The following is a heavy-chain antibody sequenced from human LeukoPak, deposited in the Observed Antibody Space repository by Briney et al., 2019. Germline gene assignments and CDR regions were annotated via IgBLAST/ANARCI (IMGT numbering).Heavy chain of an antibody. CDR3: TTFYY. V-gene: IGHV3-15*01. CDR2: IKSKTDGGTT. CDR1: GFTFSSYE. Sequence: GGSLRLSCAASGFTFSSYEMNWVRQAPGKGLEWVGGIKSKTDGGTTDYAAPVKGRFTISRDDSKNTLYLQMNSLKTEDTAVYYCTTFYYWGQGTLVTVSS. J-gene: IGHJ4*02.